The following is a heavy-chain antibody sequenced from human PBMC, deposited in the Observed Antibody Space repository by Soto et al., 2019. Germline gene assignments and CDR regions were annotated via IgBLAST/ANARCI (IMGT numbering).Heavy chain of an antibody. J-gene: IGHJ4*02. CDR2: ISSSSYI. CDR1: GFTFSSYS. CDR3: ARWYYDSSGSLDY. V-gene: IGHV3-21*01. D-gene: IGHD3-22*01. Sequence: GGSLRLSCAASGFTFSSYSMNWVRQAPGKGLEWVSSISSSSYIYYADSVKGRFTISRDNAKNSLYLQMNSLRAEDTAVYYCARWYYDSSGSLDYWGQGTLVTVSS.